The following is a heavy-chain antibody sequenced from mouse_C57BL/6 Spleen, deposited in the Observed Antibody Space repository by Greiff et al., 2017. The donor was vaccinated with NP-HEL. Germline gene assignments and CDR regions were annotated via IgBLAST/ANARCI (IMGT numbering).Heavy chain of an antibody. D-gene: IGHD1-1*01. CDR1: GYTFTDYY. CDR2: INPNNGGT. CDR3: ARRGAYYYGSSLYAMDY. J-gene: IGHJ4*01. Sequence: VQLQQSGPELVKPGASVKISCKASGYTFTDYYMNWVKQSHGKSLEWIGDINPNNGGTSYNQKFKGKATLTVDKSSSTAYMELRSLTSEDSAVYYCARRGAYYYGSSLYAMDYWGQGTSVTVSS. V-gene: IGHV1-26*01.